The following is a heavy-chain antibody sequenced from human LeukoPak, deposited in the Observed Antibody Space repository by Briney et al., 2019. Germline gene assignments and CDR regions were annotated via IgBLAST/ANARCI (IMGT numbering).Heavy chain of an antibody. V-gene: IGHV4-59*12. Sequence: SETLSLTCTVSGGSISSYYWSWIRQPPGKGLEWIGYIYYSGSTNYNPSLKSRVTISVDTSKNQFSLKLSSVTAADTAVYYCARVGCSSTSCYRGGWFDPWGQGTLVTVSS. J-gene: IGHJ5*02. CDR3: ARVGCSSTSCYRGGWFDP. CDR2: IYYSGST. CDR1: GGSISSYY. D-gene: IGHD2-2*02.